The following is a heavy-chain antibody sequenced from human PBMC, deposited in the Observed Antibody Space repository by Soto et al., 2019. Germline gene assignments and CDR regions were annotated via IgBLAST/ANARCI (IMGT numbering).Heavy chain of an antibody. J-gene: IGHJ4*02. V-gene: IGHV3-33*01. CDR2: ISYDGTKK. CDR1: AFIFSSYA. CDR3: TRGGRFLEWLPEPFDY. D-gene: IGHD3-3*01. Sequence: PGGSLRLSCAASAFIFSSYAMHWVRQAPGKGLEWVAVISYDGTKKYYADSVKGRFTISRDNSRNTLYLYMNNLRTEDTAVYYCTRGGRFLEWLPEPFDYWGQGTLVTVSS.